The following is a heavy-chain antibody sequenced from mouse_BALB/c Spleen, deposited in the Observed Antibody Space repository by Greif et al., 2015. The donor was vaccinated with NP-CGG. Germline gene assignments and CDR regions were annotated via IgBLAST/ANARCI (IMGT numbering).Heavy chain of an antibody. V-gene: IGHV14-3*02. CDR3: ANWDWYFDV. CDR2: IDPANGNT. Sequence: VQLQQPGAELVKPGASVKLSCTASGFNIKDTYMHWVKQRPEQGLEWIGRIDPANGNTKYDPKFQGKATITADTSSNPAYLQRSSLTSEDTAVYYCANWDWYFDVWGAGTTVTVSS. CDR1: GFNIKDTY. J-gene: IGHJ1*01. D-gene: IGHD4-1*01.